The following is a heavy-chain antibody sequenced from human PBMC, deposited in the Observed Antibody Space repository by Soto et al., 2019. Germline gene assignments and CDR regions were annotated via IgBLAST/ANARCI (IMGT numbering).Heavy chain of an antibody. Sequence: QVHLQESGPGLVQPSETLSLTCSVSGRSRSSNYWSWFRHSPDKGLEWLGYVFYGGTDYNPSLGGRVSMSVETSKSQFSLKLTSVTVADTAVYYCASYRGALYFESWGPGILVTVSA. J-gene: IGHJ4*02. CDR3: ASYRGALYFES. D-gene: IGHD3-16*01. CDR1: GRSRSSNY. CDR2: VFYGGT. V-gene: IGHV4-59*01.